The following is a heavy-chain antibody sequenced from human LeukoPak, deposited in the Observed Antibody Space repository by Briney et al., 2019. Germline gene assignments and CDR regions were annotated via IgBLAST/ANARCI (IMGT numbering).Heavy chain of an antibody. CDR1: GYTFTSYG. CDR3: ARQQLVHNWFDP. CDR2: ISAYNGNT. V-gene: IGHV1-18*01. J-gene: IGHJ5*02. D-gene: IGHD6-13*01. Sequence: ASVKVSCKASGYTFTSYGISWVRQAPGQGLEWVGWISAYNGNTNYAQKLQGRVTMTTDTSTSTAYMELRSLRSDDTAVYYCARQQLVHNWFDPWGQGTLVTVSS.